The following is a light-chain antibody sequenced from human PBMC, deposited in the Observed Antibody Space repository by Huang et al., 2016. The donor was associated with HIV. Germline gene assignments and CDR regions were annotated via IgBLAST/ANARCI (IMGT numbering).Light chain of an antibody. V-gene: IGKV1-33*01. CDR1: QDISNY. J-gene: IGKJ2*01. CDR2: EAS. Sequence: DIQMTQSPSSLSASVGDRVTITCQASQDISNYFNWYQQKPGKAPKLLFYEASNLETGGPSRFSGSGSGTDFTLTISSLQPEDVATYYCQQYDNVPYTFGQGTKLEIK. CDR3: QQYDNVPYT.